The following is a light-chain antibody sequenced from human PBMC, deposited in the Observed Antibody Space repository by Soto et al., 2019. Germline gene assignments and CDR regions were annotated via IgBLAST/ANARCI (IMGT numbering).Light chain of an antibody. CDR2: DAS. V-gene: IGKV3-11*01. J-gene: IGKJ4*01. Sequence: EIVLTQSPATLSLSPGDRATLSCRASQSVGSYLGWYQQRPGQAPSLLIYDASNMSTGIPGRFSGSGSGTDSTPTISSLVPEDFAVSYCQQRSDWPSTFCAETKVEIK. CDR3: QQRSDWPST. CDR1: QSVGSY.